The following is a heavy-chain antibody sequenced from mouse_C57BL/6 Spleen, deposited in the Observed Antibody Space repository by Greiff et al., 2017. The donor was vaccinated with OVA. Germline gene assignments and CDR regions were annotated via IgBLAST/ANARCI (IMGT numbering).Heavy chain of an antibody. J-gene: IGHJ1*03. CDR2: ISDGGSYT. Sequence: EVTLVESGGGLVKPGGSLKLSCAASGFTFSSYAMSWVRQTPEKRLEWVATISDGGSYTNYPDNVKGRFTISRDNAKNNLYLQMSHLKSEDTAMYYCARDWHGSSDHWYFDVWGTGTTVTVSS. V-gene: IGHV5-4*01. CDR1: GFTFSSYA. CDR3: ARDWHGSSDHWYFDV. D-gene: IGHD1-1*01.